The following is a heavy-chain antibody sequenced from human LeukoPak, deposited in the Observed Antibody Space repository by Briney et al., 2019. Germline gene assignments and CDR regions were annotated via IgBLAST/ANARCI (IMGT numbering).Heavy chain of an antibody. CDR1: GGSISSGDYY. CDR2: IYYSGST. J-gene: IGHJ4*02. Sequence: PSETLSLTCTVSGGSISSGDYYWSWIRQPPGKGLEWIGYIYYSGSTYYNPSLKSRVTISVDTSKNQFSLKLSSVTAADTAVYYCARTKNWNYLGFDYWGQGTLVTVSS. CDR3: ARTKNWNYLGFDY. D-gene: IGHD1-7*01. V-gene: IGHV4-30-4*08.